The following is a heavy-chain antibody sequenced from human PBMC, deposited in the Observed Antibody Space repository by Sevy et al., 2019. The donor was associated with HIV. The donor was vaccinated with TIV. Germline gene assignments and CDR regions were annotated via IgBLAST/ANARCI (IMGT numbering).Heavy chain of an antibody. D-gene: IGHD4-4*01. Sequence: GGSLRLSCAASGFTFNFHGMHWVRQAPGKGLEWVAFIWHDGSNKYMADSLKGRFTTSRDNSKNTLFLQMNSLTVEDTAVYYCARETDNSARWLDPWGQGTLVTVSS. J-gene: IGHJ5*02. V-gene: IGHV3-30*02. CDR3: ARETDNSARWLDP. CDR2: IWHDGSNK. CDR1: GFTFNFHG.